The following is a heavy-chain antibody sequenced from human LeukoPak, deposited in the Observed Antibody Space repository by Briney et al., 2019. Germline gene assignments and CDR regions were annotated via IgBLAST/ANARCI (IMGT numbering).Heavy chain of an antibody. Sequence: GASVKVSCKASGYTFTGYYMHWVRQAPGQGLEWMGRINPNSGGTNYAQKFQGRVTMTRDTSISTAYMELSRLRSDDTAVYYCARENSVVAATLHWFDPWGQGTLVTVSS. CDR1: GYTFTGYY. CDR3: ARENSVVAATLHWFDP. J-gene: IGHJ5*02. CDR2: INPNSGGT. V-gene: IGHV1-2*06. D-gene: IGHD2-15*01.